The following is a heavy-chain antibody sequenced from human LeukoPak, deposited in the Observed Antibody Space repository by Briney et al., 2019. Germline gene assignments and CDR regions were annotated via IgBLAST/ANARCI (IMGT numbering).Heavy chain of an antibody. D-gene: IGHD3-16*02. CDR3: AIPADYDYVWGSYRPFDY. V-gene: IGHV1-69*13. CDR2: IIPIFGTA. J-gene: IGHJ4*02. CDR1: GGTFSSYA. Sequence: SVRVSCKASGGTFSSYAISWVRQAPGQGVEWMGGIIPIFGTANYAQKFQGRVTITADESTSTAYMELSSLRSEDTAVYYCAIPADYDYVWGSYRPFDYWGQGTLVTVFS.